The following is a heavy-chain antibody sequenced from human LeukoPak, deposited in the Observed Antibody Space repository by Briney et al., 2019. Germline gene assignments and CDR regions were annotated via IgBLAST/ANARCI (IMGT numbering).Heavy chain of an antibody. CDR2: ISYDGSNK. J-gene: IGHJ4*02. CDR3: TTDQGCFDY. V-gene: IGHV3-30*04. Sequence: GGSLRLSCAASGFTFSSYAMHWVRQAPGKGLEWVAVISYDGSNKYYADSVKGRFTISRDNSKNTLYLQMNSLKTEDTAVYYCTTDQGCFDYWGQGTLVTVSS. CDR1: GFTFSSYA.